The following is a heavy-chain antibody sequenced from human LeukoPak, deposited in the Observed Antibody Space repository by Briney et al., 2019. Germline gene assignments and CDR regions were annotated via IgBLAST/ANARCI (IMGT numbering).Heavy chain of an antibody. CDR1: GGTFSSYA. CDR3: AKDFENWNDVVLFDY. D-gene: IGHD1-1*01. V-gene: IGHV1-69*06. CDR2: IIPIFGTA. J-gene: IGHJ4*02. Sequence: SVKVSCKASGGTFSSYAISWVRQAPGQGLEWMGGIIPIFGTANYAQKFQGRVTITADKSTSTAYMELSSLRSEDTAVYYCAKDFENWNDVVLFDYWGQGTLVTVSS.